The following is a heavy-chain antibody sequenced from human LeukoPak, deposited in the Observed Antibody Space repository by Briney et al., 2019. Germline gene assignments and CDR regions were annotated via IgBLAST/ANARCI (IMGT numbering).Heavy chain of an antibody. J-gene: IGHJ5*02. CDR3: ARAVTIKDDWFDP. D-gene: IGHD3-3*01. V-gene: IGHV3-64*01. Sequence: GGSLGLSCAASGFTFSSYAMHWVRQAPGKGLEYVSAISSNGGSTYYANSVKGRFTISRDNSKNTLYLQMGSLRAEDMAVYYCARAVTIKDDWFDPWGQGTLVTVSS. CDR2: ISSNGGST. CDR1: GFTFSSYA.